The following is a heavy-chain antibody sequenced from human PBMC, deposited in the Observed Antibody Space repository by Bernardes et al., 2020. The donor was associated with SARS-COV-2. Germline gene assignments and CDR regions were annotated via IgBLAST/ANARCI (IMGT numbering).Heavy chain of an antibody. CDR3: ARGGIVATIVMNFDY. D-gene: IGHD5-12*01. J-gene: IGHJ4*02. Sequence: SETLSLTCTVSGGSVSSGSYYWSWIRQPPGKGLEWIGYIYYSGSTNYNPSLKSRVTISVDTSKNQFSLKLSSVTAADTAVYYCARGGIVATIVMNFDYWGQGTLVTVSS. CDR2: IYYSGST. CDR1: GGSVSSGSYY. V-gene: IGHV4-61*01.